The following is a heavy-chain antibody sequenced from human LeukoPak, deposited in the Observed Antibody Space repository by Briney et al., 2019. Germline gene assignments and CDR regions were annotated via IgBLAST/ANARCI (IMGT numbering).Heavy chain of an antibody. V-gene: IGHV4-59*01. CDR1: GGSISTYY. J-gene: IGHJ5*02. Sequence: SQTLSLTCTVSGGSISTYYWSWIRQPPGKGLEWIGYIYYSGSTNYNPSLKSRVTISVDTSKNQFSLKLSSVTAADTAVYYCATDQSGWFDPWGQGTLVTVSS. CDR3: ATDQSGWFDP. CDR2: IYYSGST. D-gene: IGHD3-10*01.